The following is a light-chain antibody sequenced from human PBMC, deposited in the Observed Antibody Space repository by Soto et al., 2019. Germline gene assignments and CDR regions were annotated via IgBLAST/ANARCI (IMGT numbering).Light chain of an antibody. CDR3: SSKRAGSSLFV. CDR2: EVT. CDR1: SSDVGAYNY. V-gene: IGLV2-14*01. Sequence: QSALTQPASVSGSPGQSITISCTGTSSDVGAYNYVSWYQHHPGKVPKLLIYEVTNRPSGVSDRFSGSKSGNTASLTISGLQAEDEADYYCSSKRAGSSLFVFGPGTKVTVL. J-gene: IGLJ1*01.